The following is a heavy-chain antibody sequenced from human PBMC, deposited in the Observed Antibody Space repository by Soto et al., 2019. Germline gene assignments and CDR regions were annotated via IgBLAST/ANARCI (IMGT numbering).Heavy chain of an antibody. CDR3: ARRVAVGYYYYYGMDV. D-gene: IGHD6-19*01. J-gene: IGHJ6*02. Sequence: SETLSLTCTVSGGSISSSSYYWGWIRQPPGKGLEWIGSIYYSGSTYYNPSLKSRVTISVDTSKNQFSLKLSSVTAADTAVYYCARRVAVGYYYYYGMDVWGRGTTVTVSS. V-gene: IGHV4-39*01. CDR2: IYYSGST. CDR1: GGSISSSSYY.